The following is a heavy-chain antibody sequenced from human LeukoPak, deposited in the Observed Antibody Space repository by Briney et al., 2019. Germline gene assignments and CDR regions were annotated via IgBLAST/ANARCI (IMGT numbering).Heavy chain of an antibody. J-gene: IGHJ4*02. D-gene: IGHD5-18*01. CDR3: AKGGGSYGYLNAKIFDY. V-gene: IGHV3-23*01. CDR1: GFTFSSYA. CDR2: ISGSGGST. Sequence: QSGGSLRLSCAASGFTFSSYAMSWVRQAPGKGLEWVSAISGSGGSTYYADSVKGRFTISRDNSKNTLYLQMNSLRAEDTAVYYCAKGGGSYGYLNAKIFDYWGQGTLVTVST.